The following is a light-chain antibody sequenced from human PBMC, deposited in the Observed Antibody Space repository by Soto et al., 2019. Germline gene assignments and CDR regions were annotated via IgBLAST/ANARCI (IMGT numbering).Light chain of an antibody. V-gene: IGLV2-14*01. CDR3: NSYTGSGIV. Sequence: LTPPSSLSGSPGQSITISCTGTSSDVGGYNYVSWYQHHPGKAPKLMIYEVSNRPSGVSYRFSGSKSGNTASLTISGLQAEDEADYYCNSYTGSGIVFGTGTKVTVL. CDR2: EVS. CDR1: SSDVGGYNY. J-gene: IGLJ1*01.